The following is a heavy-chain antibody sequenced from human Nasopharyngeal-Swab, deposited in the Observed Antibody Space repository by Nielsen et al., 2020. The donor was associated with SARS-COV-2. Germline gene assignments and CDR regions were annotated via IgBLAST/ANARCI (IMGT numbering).Heavy chain of an antibody. CDR3: AREVNAFDI. J-gene: IGHJ3*02. Sequence: GESLKISCAASGFTFSNYAMHWVRQAPGKGLEWVALISYDGSNKYYADSVKGRFTISRDNSKNTLYLQMNSLRAEDTAVYYCAREVNAFDIWGQGTMVTVSS. V-gene: IGHV3-30-3*01. D-gene: IGHD3-22*01. CDR2: ISYDGSNK. CDR1: GFTFSNYA.